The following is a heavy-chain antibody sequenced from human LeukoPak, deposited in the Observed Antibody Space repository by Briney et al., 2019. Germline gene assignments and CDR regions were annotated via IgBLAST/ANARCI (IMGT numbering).Heavy chain of an antibody. Sequence: ASVKVSCKASGYTFTSYYMHWVRQAPGQGLEWMGIINPSGGSTSYAQKFQGRVTMTRDTSTSTVYMELSSLRSEDTAVYYCARGSGSYYVDYYYGMDVWGQGTTVTVSS. CDR3: ARGSGSYYVDYYYGMDV. D-gene: IGHD1-26*01. CDR1: GYTFTSYY. V-gene: IGHV1-46*01. J-gene: IGHJ6*02. CDR2: INPSGGST.